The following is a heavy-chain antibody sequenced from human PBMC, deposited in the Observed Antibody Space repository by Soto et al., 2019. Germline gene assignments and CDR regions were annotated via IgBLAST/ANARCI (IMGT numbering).Heavy chain of an antibody. D-gene: IGHD4-17*01. CDR1: GFTFSTYG. J-gene: IGHJ4*02. CDR3: ARERTTVTNPYFDY. V-gene: IGHV3-33*01. CDR2: LWYDGSNE. Sequence: PGGSLRLSCAASGFTFSTYGMNWVRQAPGKGLEWVAVLWYDGSNENYADSVKGRFTISRDNSKNTLYLQMNSLRAEDTAVYYCARERTTVTNPYFDYWGQGTLVTVSS.